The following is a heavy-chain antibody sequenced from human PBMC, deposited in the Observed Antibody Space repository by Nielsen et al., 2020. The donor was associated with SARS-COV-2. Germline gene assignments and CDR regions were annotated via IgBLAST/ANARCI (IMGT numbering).Heavy chain of an antibody. CDR1: GFTFSSYS. J-gene: IGHJ4*02. CDR2: ISSSGSTI. V-gene: IGHV3-48*04. CDR3: ARGRYGSGSTLEY. Sequence: GGSLRLSCAASGFTFSSYSMNWVRQAPGKGLEWVSYISSSGSTIYYADSVKGRFTISRDNAKNSLYLQMNSLRAEDTAVYYCARGRYGSGSTLEYWGQRTLVTVSS. D-gene: IGHD3-10*01.